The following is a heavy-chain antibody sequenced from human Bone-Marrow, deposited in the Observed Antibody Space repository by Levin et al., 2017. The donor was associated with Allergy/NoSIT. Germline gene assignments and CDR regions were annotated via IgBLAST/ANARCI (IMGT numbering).Heavy chain of an antibody. CDR2: INSDGSST. Sequence: ETLSLTCAASGFTFSSFWMHWVRQAPGKGLVWVSRINSDGSSTWYADSVKGRFTISRDNAKNTLYLQMNSLGADDTAVYYCARGLGSVSYWGQGTLVTVSS. V-gene: IGHV3-74*01. CDR3: ARGLGSVSY. CDR1: GFTFSSFW. J-gene: IGHJ4*02.